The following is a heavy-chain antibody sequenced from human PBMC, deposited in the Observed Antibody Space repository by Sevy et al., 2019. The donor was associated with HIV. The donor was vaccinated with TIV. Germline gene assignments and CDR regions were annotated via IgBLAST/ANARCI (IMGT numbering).Heavy chain of an antibody. CDR2: ISHDGINE. Sequence: GGSLRLSCIGSGFSFSYYGIHWVRQPPGKGLDWVSLISHDGINEYYADSVKGRFTISRDNSKNTVSLGMNSLRNEDTAIYFCANAYSGSYSHSYLYSLDVWGQGTTVTVSS. D-gene: IGHD1-26*01. CDR1: GFSFSYYG. V-gene: IGHV3-30*18. J-gene: IGHJ6*02. CDR3: ANAYSGSYSHSYLYSLDV.